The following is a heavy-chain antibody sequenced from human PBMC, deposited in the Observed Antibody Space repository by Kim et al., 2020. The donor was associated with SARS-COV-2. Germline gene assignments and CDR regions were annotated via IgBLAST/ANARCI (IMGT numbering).Heavy chain of an antibody. D-gene: IGHD6-6*01. Sequence: SETLSLTCTVSGYSISSGYYWGWIRQPPGKGLEWIGSIYHSGSTYYNPSLKSRVTISVDTSKNQFSLKLSSATAADTAVYYCARVGLVAARPTTDYWGPG. CDR2: IYHSGST. CDR1: GYSISSGYY. CDR3: ARVGLVAARPTTDY. J-gene: IGHJ4*02. V-gene: IGHV4-38-2*02.